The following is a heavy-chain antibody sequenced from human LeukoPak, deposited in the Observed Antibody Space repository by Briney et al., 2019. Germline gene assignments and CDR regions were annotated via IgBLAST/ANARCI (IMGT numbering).Heavy chain of an antibody. V-gene: IGHV4-31*03. Sequence: TTSETLFLTCTVSGGSISSGGYYWSWIRQHPGKGLEWIGYIYYSGSTYYNPSLKSRVTISVDTSKNQFSLKLSSVTAADTAVYYCARGYYGSGSYRRRLGYFDYWGQGTLVTVSS. J-gene: IGHJ4*02. CDR2: IYYSGST. CDR1: GGSISSGGYY. CDR3: ARGYYGSGSYRRRLGYFDY. D-gene: IGHD3-10*01.